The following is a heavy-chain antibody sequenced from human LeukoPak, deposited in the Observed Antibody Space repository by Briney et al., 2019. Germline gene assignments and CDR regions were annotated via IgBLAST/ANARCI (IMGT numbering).Heavy chain of an antibody. V-gene: IGHV6-1*01. CDR3: ARDSFVGSSWSNSNWFDP. CDR1: GDSVSSNSAA. D-gene: IGHD6-13*01. J-gene: IGHJ5*02. Sequence: SQTLSPTCAISGDSVSSNSAAWNWIRQSPSRGLEWLGRTYYRSKWYNDYAVSVKSRITINPDTSKNQFSLQLNSVTPEDTAVYYCARDSFVGSSWSNSNWFDPWGQGTLVTVS. CDR2: TYYRSKWYN.